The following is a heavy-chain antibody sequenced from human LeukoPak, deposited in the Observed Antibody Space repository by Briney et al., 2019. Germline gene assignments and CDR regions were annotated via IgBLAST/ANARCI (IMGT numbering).Heavy chain of an antibody. CDR2: IKQDGGEK. D-gene: IGHD4-11*01. CDR3: ARDPLQEAPLYYYYYYYMDV. CDR1: GFTFSSYW. Sequence: GGSLRLSCAASGFTFSSYWMSWVRQAPGKGLEWVANIKQDGGEKYYVDSVEGRFTISRDNAKNSLYLQMNSLRAEDTAVYYCARDPLQEAPLYYYYYYYMDVWGKGTTVTVSS. J-gene: IGHJ6*03. V-gene: IGHV3-7*01.